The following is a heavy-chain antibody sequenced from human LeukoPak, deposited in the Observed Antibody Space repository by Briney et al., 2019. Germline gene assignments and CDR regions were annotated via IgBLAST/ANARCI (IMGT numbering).Heavy chain of an antibody. Sequence: PGGSLRLSCAASAFRFSDYSMNWVRQAPGKGLEWVSYISTGSNTIYYADSVKGRFTISRDNAKNSLYLQMNSLRDEDTAVYYCARGYSYDHWGQGTLVTDSS. J-gene: IGHJ4*02. V-gene: IGHV3-48*02. CDR2: ISTGSNTI. CDR3: ARGYSYDH. D-gene: IGHD5-18*01. CDR1: AFRFSDYS.